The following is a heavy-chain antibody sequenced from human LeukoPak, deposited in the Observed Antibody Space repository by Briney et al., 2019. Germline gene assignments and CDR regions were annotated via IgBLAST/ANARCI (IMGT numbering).Heavy chain of an antibody. CDR3: ATDEYYYDSSGYYYEYFQH. D-gene: IGHD3-22*01. CDR2: FDLKDGET. V-gene: IGHV1-24*01. CDR1: GYTLTEFS. J-gene: IGHJ1*01. Sequence: GASVKVSCKVSGYTLTEFSIHWGRRAPGKGLGWMGGFDLKDGETIYEQKSQGRVTMTEDTSTDTAYMELSSLRSEDTAVYYCATDEYYYDSSGYYYEYFQHWGQGTLVTVSS.